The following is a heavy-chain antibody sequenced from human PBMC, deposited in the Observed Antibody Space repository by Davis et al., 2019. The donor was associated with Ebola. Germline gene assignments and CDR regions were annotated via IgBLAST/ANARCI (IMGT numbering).Heavy chain of an antibody. CDR3: AREALYIVGAN. Sequence: GESLKISCAASGFTFSDYYMSWIRQAPGKGLEWVASISSSSSYIYYADSVKGRFTISRDNAKNSLYLQMNSLRAEDTAVYYCAREALYIVGANWGQGTLVTVSS. V-gene: IGHV3-11*06. J-gene: IGHJ4*02. D-gene: IGHD1-26*01. CDR2: ISSSSSYI. CDR1: GFTFSDYY.